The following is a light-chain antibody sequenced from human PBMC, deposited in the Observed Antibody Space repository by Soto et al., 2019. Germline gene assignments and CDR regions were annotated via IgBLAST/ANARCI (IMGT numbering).Light chain of an antibody. CDR1: QSVSSDS. V-gene: IGKV3-20*01. J-gene: IGKJ5*01. CDR3: QQYTGPPTT. Sequence: EIVLTQSPGTLSLSPGERATLSCRASQSVSSDSLAWYQHKLGQAPRLLIYGASSRATGIPDRFSGSGSGTDFTLTISRLEPEDFAVYFCQQYTGPPTTFGQGTRLEIK. CDR2: GAS.